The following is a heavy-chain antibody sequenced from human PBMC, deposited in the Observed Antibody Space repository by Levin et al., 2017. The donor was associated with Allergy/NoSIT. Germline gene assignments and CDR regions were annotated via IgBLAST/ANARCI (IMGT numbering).Heavy chain of an antibody. D-gene: IGHD6-19*01. CDR2: IIPILGIA. CDR1: GGTFSSYT. Sequence: SVKVSCKASGGTFSSYTISWVRQAPGQGLEWMGRIIPILGIANYAQKFQGRVTITADKSTSTAYMELSSLRSEDTAVYYCARDLAYSSGWAEGTNPFDIWGQGTMVTVSS. J-gene: IGHJ3*02. V-gene: IGHV1-69*04. CDR3: ARDLAYSSGWAEGTNPFDI.